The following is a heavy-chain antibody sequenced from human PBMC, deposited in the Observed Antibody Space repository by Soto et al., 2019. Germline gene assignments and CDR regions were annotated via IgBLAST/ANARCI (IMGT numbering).Heavy chain of an antibody. CDR1: GFTFSSYE. D-gene: IGHD3-16*02. V-gene: IGHV3-48*03. CDR2: ISSGGSTI. CDR3: ARDDSGYPSYFHY. J-gene: IGHJ4*02. Sequence: EVQLVESGGGLVQPGGSLRLSCAASGFTFSSYEMNWVRQAPGMGLEWVSYISSGGSTIYYADSVRGRFTISRDNAKNSLYLQMNSLRAEDTAVYYCARDDSGYPSYFHYWGQGTLVTVSS.